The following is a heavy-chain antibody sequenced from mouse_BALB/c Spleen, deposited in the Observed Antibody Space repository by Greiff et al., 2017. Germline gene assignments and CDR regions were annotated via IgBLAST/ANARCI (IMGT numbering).Heavy chain of an antibody. CDR1: GYTFTDYA. CDR3: ARRDGYWFAY. D-gene: IGHD3-3*01. CDR2: ISTYYGDA. V-gene: IGHV1S137*01. J-gene: IGHJ3*01. Sequence: QVQLKQSGAELVRPGVSVKISCKGSGYTFTDYAMHWVKQSHAKSLEWIGVISTYYGDASYNQKFKGKATMTVDKSSSTAYMELARLTSEDSAIYYCARRDGYWFAYWGQGTLVTVSA.